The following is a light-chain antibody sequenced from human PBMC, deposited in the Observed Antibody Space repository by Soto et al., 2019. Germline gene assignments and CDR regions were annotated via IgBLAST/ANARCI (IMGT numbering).Light chain of an antibody. CDR1: QRISKW. J-gene: IGKJ1*01. CDR3: QQYNGHSTWT. Sequence: DIQMTQSPSTLSASVGDRVTITCRASQRISKWLAWYQQKPGKAPKVLIWDAYTLQRGVPSRFSGSGSGTEFTLTISSLLPDDFATYYCQQYNGHSTWTFGQGTKVEIK. CDR2: DAY. V-gene: IGKV1-5*01.